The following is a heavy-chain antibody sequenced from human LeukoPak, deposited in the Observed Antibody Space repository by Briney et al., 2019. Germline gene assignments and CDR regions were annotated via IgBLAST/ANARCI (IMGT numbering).Heavy chain of an antibody. Sequence: EASVTVSCKASGYTFTEYYMHWVRQAPGQGGEGMGWINPNSGATNYAQTFQARVTMTRDTSISTAYMELSRLRSDHTAVYYCARGVGYCSSTSCPHFDYWGQGTLVTVSS. D-gene: IGHD2-2*01. CDR1: GYTFTEYY. CDR2: INPNSGAT. J-gene: IGHJ4*02. CDR3: ARGVGYCSSTSCPHFDY. V-gene: IGHV1-2*02.